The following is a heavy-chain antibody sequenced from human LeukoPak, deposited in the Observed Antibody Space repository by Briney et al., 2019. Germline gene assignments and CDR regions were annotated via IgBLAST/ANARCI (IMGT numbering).Heavy chain of an antibody. CDR2: ISSSSSYI. CDR3: ARGPQGILAAAGTFWFDP. D-gene: IGHD6-13*01. Sequence: GGSLRLSCAASGFTFSSYSMNWVRQAPGKGLEWVSSISSSSSYIYYADSVKGRFTISRDNAKNSLYLQMNSLRAEDTAVYYCARGPQGILAAAGTFWFDPWGQGTLVTVSS. J-gene: IGHJ5*02. V-gene: IGHV3-21*01. CDR1: GFTFSSYS.